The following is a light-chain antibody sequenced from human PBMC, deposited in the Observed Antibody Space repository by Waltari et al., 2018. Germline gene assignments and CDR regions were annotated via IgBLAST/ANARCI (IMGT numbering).Light chain of an antibody. CDR3: QTGGHGTWV. V-gene: IGLV4-69*01. Sequence: VLTQSPSASASLGASVKLTCTLSSGHSSNVIAWLQQQPEKGPRYLMKVNSDGSHNKGDEIPDRFSGSSSGAERYLTISSLQSEDEADYYCQTGGHGTWVFVGGTKLTVL. J-gene: IGLJ3*02. CDR2: VNSDGSH. CDR1: SGHSSNV.